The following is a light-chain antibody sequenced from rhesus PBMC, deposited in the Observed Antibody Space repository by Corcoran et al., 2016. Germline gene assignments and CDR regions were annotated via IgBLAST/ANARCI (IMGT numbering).Light chain of an antibody. CDR1: QGVSSR. CDR2: DAS. J-gene: IGKJ2*01. Sequence: EIVMMQSPATLSLSPGERATLSCRAIQGVSSRLAWYQQKPVQAPSLLIYDASTRVTGIPDRFSGSGSGTEFTLTINGLEPEDVGVYFCQQESKWMYSFGQGTKVEI. CDR3: QQESKWMYS. V-gene: IGKV3-17*01.